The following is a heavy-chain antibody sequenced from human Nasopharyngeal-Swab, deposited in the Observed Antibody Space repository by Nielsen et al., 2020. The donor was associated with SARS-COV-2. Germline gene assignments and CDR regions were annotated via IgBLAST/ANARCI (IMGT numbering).Heavy chain of an antibody. CDR3: ARAMGKWLQLGNWFDP. Sequence: LSLTCAASGFTFSSYAMHWVRQAPGKGLEWVAVISYDGSNKYYADSVKGRFTISRGNSKNTLYLQMNSLRAEDTAVYYCARAMGKWLQLGNWFDPWGQGTLVTVSS. CDR1: GFTFSSYA. CDR2: ISYDGSNK. D-gene: IGHD5-24*01. J-gene: IGHJ5*02. V-gene: IGHV3-30*04.